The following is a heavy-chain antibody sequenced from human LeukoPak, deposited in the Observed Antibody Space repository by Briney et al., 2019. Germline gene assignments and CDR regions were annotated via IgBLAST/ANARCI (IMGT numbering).Heavy chain of an antibody. D-gene: IGHD3-22*01. CDR1: GYTFSDFS. V-gene: IGHV3-21*01. CDR3: VRLRRNNDRSGYYYYYDY. CDR2: ISVRSNYR. J-gene: IGHJ4*02. Sequence: PGGSLTLSCAASGYTFSDFSVNWVRQAPGKGLEWVSSISVRSNYRYYADSVRGRLTISRDDARDSLFLQMNSLRAEDTAVYFCVRLRRNNDRSGYYYYYDYWGQGTLVTVSS.